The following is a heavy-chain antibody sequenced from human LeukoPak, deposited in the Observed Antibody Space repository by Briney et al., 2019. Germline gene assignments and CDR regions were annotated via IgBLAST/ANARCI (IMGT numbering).Heavy chain of an antibody. CDR1: GGSFSGYY. D-gene: IGHD2-2*02. CDR2: INHSGST. Sequence: SETLSLTCAVHGGSFSGYYWSWIRQPPGKGLEWIGEINHSGSTNYNPSLKSRVTISVDTSKNQFSLKLSSVTAADTAVYYCARGTGEYCSSTSCYTFDYWGQGTLVTVSS. J-gene: IGHJ4*02. V-gene: IGHV4-34*01. CDR3: ARGTGEYCSSTSCYTFDY.